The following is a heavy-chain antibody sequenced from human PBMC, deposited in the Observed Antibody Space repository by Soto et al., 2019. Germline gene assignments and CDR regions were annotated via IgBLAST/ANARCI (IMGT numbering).Heavy chain of an antibody. D-gene: IGHD3-3*01. J-gene: IGHJ5*02. V-gene: IGHV3-23*01. CDR2: ISGSGGST. CDR1: GFTFSSYA. Sequence: GGSLRLSCAASGFTFSSYAMSWVRQAPGKGLEWVSAISGSGGSTYYADSVKGRFTISRDNSKNTLYLQMNSLRAEDTAVYYCAKTGKAAPLRYNWFDPWGQGTLVTVSS. CDR3: AKTGKAAPLRYNWFDP.